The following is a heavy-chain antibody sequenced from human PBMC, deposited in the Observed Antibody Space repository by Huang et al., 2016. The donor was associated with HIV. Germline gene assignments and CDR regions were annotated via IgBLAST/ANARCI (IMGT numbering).Heavy chain of an antibody. Sequence: EVQLVQSGAEVKKPGESLKISCTGSGFTFTNYWIAWVRRMPGNGREWRGIIYPGDSDTTYSPSFRGQVTISADKSINTAYLQWNSLKASDSAMYYCARPLLGYSNGYYFDCWGQGTLVTVSS. CDR3: ARPLLGYSNGYYFDC. V-gene: IGHV5-51*03. J-gene: IGHJ4*02. CDR2: IYPGDSDT. D-gene: IGHD5-18*01. CDR1: GFTFTNYW.